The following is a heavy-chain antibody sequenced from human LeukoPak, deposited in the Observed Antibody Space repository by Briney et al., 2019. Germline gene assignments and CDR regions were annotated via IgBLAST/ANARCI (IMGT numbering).Heavy chain of an antibody. Sequence: SETLSLTCAVYGGSFSGYYWSWIRQPPGKGLEWIGEINHSGSTNYNPSLKSRVTISVDTSKNQFSLKLSSVTAADTAVYYCARALSYYDGSGFITSGSGDDYWGQGTLVTVSS. CDR2: INHSGST. CDR1: GGSFSGYY. CDR3: ARALSYYDGSGFITSGSGDDY. J-gene: IGHJ4*02. D-gene: IGHD3-22*01. V-gene: IGHV4-34*01.